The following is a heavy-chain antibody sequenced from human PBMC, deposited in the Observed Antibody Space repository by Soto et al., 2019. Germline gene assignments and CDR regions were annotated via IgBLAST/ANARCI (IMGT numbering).Heavy chain of an antibody. J-gene: IGHJ6*02. CDR1: GFTFSSYG. CDR2: IWYDGSNK. D-gene: IGHD3-22*01. CDR3: ARVEGYYDSSGSVYYYYGRDV. V-gene: IGHV3-33*01. Sequence: GGSLRLSCAASGFTFSSYGMHWVRQAPGKGLEWVAVIWYDGSNKYYADSVKGRFTISRDNSKNTLYLQMNSLRAEDTAVYYCARVEGYYDSSGSVYYYYGRDVWGQGTKVTAP.